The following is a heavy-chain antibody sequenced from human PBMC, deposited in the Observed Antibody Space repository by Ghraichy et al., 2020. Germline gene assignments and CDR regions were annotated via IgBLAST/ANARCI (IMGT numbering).Heavy chain of an antibody. Sequence: GGSLRLSCRASGFGDYAMNWCRQAPGKGLEWIGLIRSKRHGGTTEYAASVQGRFTISRDDSDSIAYLQVNSLKIEDTAVYFCATAPVVMNGVGGYWHGMDVWGQGTTVTVSS. V-gene: IGHV3-49*03. CDR3: ATAPVVMNGVGGYWHGMDV. CDR2: IRSKRHGGTT. CDR1: GFGDYA. D-gene: IGHD2-21*01. J-gene: IGHJ6*02.